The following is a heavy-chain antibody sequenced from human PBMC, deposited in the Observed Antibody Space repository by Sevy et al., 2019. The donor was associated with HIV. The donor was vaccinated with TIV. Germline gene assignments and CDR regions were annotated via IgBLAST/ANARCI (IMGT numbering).Heavy chain of an antibody. CDR1: GYCFPNYW. J-gene: IGHJ4*02. CDR3: ARRIMDCSDGDCYPYYFDY. V-gene: IGHV5-51*01. CDR2: IYPGDSDT. Sequence: GESLKISCKGSGYCFPNYWLGWVRQKTGKGLEWMGSIYPGDSDTRYSPSFQGQVTLSADKSITTAYLQWSSLKASDTAIYYCARRIMDCSDGDCYPYYFDYWGQVTLVTVSS. D-gene: IGHD2-21*01.